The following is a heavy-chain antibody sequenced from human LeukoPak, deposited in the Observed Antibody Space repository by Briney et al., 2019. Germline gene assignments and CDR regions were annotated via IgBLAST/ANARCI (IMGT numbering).Heavy chain of an antibody. D-gene: IGHD6-19*01. Sequence: SETLSLTCTVSGGSISSGSYYWSWIRQPPGKGLEWIGYIYYSGSTNYNPSLKSRVTISVDTSKNQFSLKLSSVTAADTAVYYCARDVSSGWYGPSKGAFDIWGQGTMVTVSS. V-gene: IGHV4-61*01. CDR3: ARDVSSGWYGPSKGAFDI. CDR1: GGSISSGSYY. J-gene: IGHJ3*02. CDR2: IYYSGST.